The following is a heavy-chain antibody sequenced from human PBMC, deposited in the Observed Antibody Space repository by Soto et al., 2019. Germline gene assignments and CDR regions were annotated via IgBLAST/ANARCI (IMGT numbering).Heavy chain of an antibody. CDR3: ARSLRDSLTGGDAFHV. CDR1: GGSITIDHYY. CDR2: IYPGGST. D-gene: IGHD2-15*01. V-gene: IGHV4-39*01. Sequence: QLQLHESGPGLVKPSETLSLTCTVFGGSITIDHYYWAWIRQPPGKGLEWIATIYPGGSTFYNPSLQRRVTISMDKSANQFSLKLNSVTAADTAVYFCARSLRDSLTGGDAFHVWGQGTMATVSA. J-gene: IGHJ3*01.